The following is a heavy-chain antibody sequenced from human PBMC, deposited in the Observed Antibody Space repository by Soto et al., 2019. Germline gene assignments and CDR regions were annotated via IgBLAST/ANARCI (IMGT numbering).Heavy chain of an antibody. CDR1: GFTFSSYA. D-gene: IGHD2-15*01. J-gene: IGHJ4*02. Sequence: PGGSLRLSCAASGFTFSSYAMSWVRQAPGKGLEWVSAISGSGGSTYYADSVKGRFTISRDDFKSTVYLQMNSLKSEDTGVYYCTADTVVKWGQGTLVTVSS. CDR2: ISGSGGST. V-gene: IGHV3-23*01. CDR3: TADTVVK.